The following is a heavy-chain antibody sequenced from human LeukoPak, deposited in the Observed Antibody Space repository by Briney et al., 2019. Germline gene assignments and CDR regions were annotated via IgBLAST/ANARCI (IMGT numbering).Heavy chain of an antibody. D-gene: IGHD6-13*01. V-gene: IGHV1-2*06. CDR1: GYTFTGYY. CDR2: INPNSGGT. Sequence: GASVKVSCKASGYTFTGYYMHWVRQAPGQGLEWMGRINPNSGGTNYAQKFQGRVTMTEDTSTDTAYMELSSLRSEDTAVYYCATGPRPYSSNVGDYWGQGTLVTVSS. CDR3: ATGPRPYSSNVGDY. J-gene: IGHJ4*02.